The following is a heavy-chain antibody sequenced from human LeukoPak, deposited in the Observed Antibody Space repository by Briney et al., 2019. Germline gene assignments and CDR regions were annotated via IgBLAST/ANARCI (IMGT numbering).Heavy chain of an antibody. V-gene: IGHV3-11*04. CDR2: ISSSGSTI. D-gene: IGHD3-3*01. Sequence: PGGSLRLSCAASGFTFSDYYMSWIRQAPGKGLEWVSYISSSGSTIYYADSVKGRFTISRDNAKNSLYLQMNSLRAEDTAVYYCARGFPEAPYYDFWSGYYGAYDAFDIWGQGTMVTVSS. CDR1: GFTFSDYY. J-gene: IGHJ3*02. CDR3: ARGFPEAPYYDFWSGYYGAYDAFDI.